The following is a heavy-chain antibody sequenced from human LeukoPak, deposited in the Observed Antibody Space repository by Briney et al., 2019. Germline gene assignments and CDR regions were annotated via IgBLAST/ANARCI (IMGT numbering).Heavy chain of an antibody. CDR1: GGSISSGDYY. CDR2: IYYNGIT. CDR3: ARTGKTAVALDY. Sequence: SETLSLTCTVSGGSISSGDYYWSWVRQSPGKGLEWIGYIYYNGITIYNPSLKSQFTISIDTSKNQFSLKVNSVIAADTAVYYCARTGKTAVALDYWGQGTLVTVSS. D-gene: IGHD6-19*01. J-gene: IGHJ4*02. V-gene: IGHV4-30-4*01.